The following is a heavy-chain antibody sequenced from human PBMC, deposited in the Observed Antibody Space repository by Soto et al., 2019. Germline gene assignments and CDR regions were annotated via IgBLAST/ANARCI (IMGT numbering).Heavy chain of an antibody. CDR2: ISYDGSNK. V-gene: IGHV3-30*18. CDR1: GFTFSSYG. CDR3: AKEYGDYGYIDY. J-gene: IGHJ4*02. Sequence: QVQLVESGGGVVQPGRSLRLSCAASGFTFSSYGMHWVRQAPGKGLEWVAVISYDGSNKYYADSVKGRFTISRDNSKNTLYLQMNSLRAEDTAVYYCAKEYGDYGYIDYWVQGTLVTVSS. D-gene: IGHD4-17*01.